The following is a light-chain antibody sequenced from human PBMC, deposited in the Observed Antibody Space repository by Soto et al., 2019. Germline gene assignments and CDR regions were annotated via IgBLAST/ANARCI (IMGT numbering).Light chain of an antibody. CDR3: CAYAGSSTSLYV. Sequence: QSVLTQPASVSGSPGQSITISCTGTSSDVGSYNLVSWYQQHPGKAPKLMIYEVSKRPSGVSNRFSGSKSGNTASLTISGLQAEDEADYCCCAYAGSSTSLYVFGSGTKVTGL. J-gene: IGLJ1*01. CDR2: EVS. CDR1: SSDVGSYNL. V-gene: IGLV2-23*02.